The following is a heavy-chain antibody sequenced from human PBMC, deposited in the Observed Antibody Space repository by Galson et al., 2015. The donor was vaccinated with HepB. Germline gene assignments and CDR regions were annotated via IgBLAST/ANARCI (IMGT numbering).Heavy chain of an antibody. CDR3: ARAQSSSWSTHFDY. J-gene: IGHJ4*02. CDR1: GFTFSSYG. V-gene: IGHV3-33*01. Sequence: SLRLSCAASGFTFSSYGMHWVRQAPGKGLEWVAVIWYDGSNKYYADSVKGRFTISRDNSKNTLYLQMNSLRAEDTAVYYCARAQSSSWSTHFDYWGQGILVTVSS. CDR2: IWYDGSNK. D-gene: IGHD6-13*01.